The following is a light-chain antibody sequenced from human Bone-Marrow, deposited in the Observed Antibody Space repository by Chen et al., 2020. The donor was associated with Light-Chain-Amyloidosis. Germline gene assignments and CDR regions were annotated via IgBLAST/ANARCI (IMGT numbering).Light chain of an antibody. CDR1: SSDVGGDNN. CDR3: SSYTITNTLV. CDR2: EVT. J-gene: IGLJ1*01. V-gene: IGLV2-14*01. Sequence: QSALTHPASVSGSPGQSITISCTGTSSDVGGDNNVSWYQQHPDKAPKLMIYEVTNRPSWVPDLFSGSKSDNTASLTISGLQTEDEADYFCSSYTITNTLVFGSGTRVTVL.